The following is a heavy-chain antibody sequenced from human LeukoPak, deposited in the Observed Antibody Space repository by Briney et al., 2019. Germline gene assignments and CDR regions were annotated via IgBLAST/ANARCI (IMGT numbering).Heavy chain of an antibody. J-gene: IGHJ4*02. Sequence: GGSLRLSCAASGFTFSTLGMSWVRQAPGKGLEWVSVIYSGGSTFYADSVKGRFTISRDNSKNTLYLQMNSLRAEDTAVYYCARGQVVRGVSRGIDYWGQGTLVTVSS. CDR2: IYSGGST. CDR3: ARGQVVRGVSRGIDY. D-gene: IGHD3-10*01. CDR1: GFTFSTLG. V-gene: IGHV3-66*02.